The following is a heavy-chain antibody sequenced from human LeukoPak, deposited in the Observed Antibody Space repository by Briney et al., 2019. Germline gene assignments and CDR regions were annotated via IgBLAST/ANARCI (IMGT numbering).Heavy chain of an antibody. CDR1: GFTFSDTY. CDR2: ISPSGTDI. Sequence: GGSLRLSCAVSGFTFSDTYMTWIRQAPGKGLESLSYISPSGTDISYADSVKGRFTISRDNAKNSLYLQMNSLRVEDTAVYYCTRDPRNLDYWGQGTLVTVSS. D-gene: IGHD1-14*01. V-gene: IGHV3-11*01. CDR3: TRDPRNLDY. J-gene: IGHJ4*02.